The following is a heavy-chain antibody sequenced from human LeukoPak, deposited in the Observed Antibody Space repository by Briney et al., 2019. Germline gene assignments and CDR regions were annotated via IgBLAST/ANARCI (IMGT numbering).Heavy chain of an antibody. J-gene: IGHJ4*02. D-gene: IGHD3-10*01. CDR3: ARLGLHGSGTYYFLDY. V-gene: IGHV1-2*06. CDR2: IDPNTGDT. Sequence: WASVKVSCKASGQSLTGYFIHWVRQAPGQGLEWVGRIDPNTGDTIYAQNFQGRVTVTSATSISTAYMELSRLTSDDTAVYFCARLGLHGSGTYYFLDYWGQGTLVTVSS. CDR1: GQSLTGYF.